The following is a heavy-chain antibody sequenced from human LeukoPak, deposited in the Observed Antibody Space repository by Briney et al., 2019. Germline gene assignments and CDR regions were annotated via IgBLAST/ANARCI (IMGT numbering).Heavy chain of an antibody. J-gene: IGHJ4*02. Sequence: PGGSLRLSCAASGFTFSSYSMNWVRQAPGKGLVWVSRIKSDGSSTNYADSVEGRFTISRDNAKNTLYLQMNSLRAEDTAVYYCARGGAVAGTGDYWGQGTLVTVSS. CDR1: GFTFSSYS. CDR3: ARGGAVAGTGDY. V-gene: IGHV3-74*01. CDR2: IKSDGSST. D-gene: IGHD6-19*01.